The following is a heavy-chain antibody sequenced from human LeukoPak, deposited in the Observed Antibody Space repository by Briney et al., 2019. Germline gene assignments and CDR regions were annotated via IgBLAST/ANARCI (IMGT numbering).Heavy chain of an antibody. CDR3: ASKVAYCSGGSCYGYFDY. CDR2: IYYSGST. D-gene: IGHD2-15*01. CDR1: GGSISSYY. J-gene: IGHJ4*02. Sequence: SETLSLTCTVSGGSISSYYWSWIRQSPGKGLEWIGYIYYSGSTNYNPSLKSRVTISVDTSKNQFSLKLSSVTAADTAMYYCASKVAYCSGGSCYGYFDYWGQGTLVTVSS. V-gene: IGHV4-59*08.